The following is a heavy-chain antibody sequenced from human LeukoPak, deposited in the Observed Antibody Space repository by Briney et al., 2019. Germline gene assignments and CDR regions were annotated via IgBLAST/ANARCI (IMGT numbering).Heavy chain of an antibody. J-gene: IGHJ4*02. V-gene: IGHV3-23*01. CDR2: INDNGGGT. D-gene: IGHD6-6*01. Sequence: GGSLRLSCAASGFTFTIYSMTWVRQAPGKGLEWVSDINDNGGGTFYADSVKGRFSVSRDNSKNTLYMQMNSLRGGDTAVYYCAKKLGSSPGDFFNYWGQGTLVTVSS. CDR1: GFTFTIYS. CDR3: AKKLGSSPGDFFNY.